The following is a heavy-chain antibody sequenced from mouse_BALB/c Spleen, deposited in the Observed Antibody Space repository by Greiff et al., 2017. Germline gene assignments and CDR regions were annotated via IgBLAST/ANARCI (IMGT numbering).Heavy chain of an antibody. D-gene: IGHD2-1*01. CDR3: GRRGGNYAYYAMDY. V-gene: IGHV1-37*01. Sequence: EVKLVESGPELVKPGASVKISCKASGYSFTGYFMNWVKQSHGKSLEWIVRINPYNGDTFYNQKFKGKATLTVDKSSSTAHMELLSLTSEDSAVYYYGRRGGNYAYYAMDYWGQGTSVTVSA. CDR2: INPYNGDT. J-gene: IGHJ4*01. CDR1: GYSFTGYF.